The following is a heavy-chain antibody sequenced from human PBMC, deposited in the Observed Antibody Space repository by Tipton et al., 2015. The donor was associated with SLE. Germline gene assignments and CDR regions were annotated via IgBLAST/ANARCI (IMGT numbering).Heavy chain of an antibody. V-gene: IGHV4-38-2*01. Sequence: TLSLTCAVSGYSISSGYYWGWIRRHPGKGLEWIGCIYHSGSTYYNPSLKSRVTISVDTSKNQFSLKLSSVTAADTAVYYCARVREVYFDYWGQGTLVTVSS. CDR3: ARVREVYFDY. CDR1: GYSISSGYY. CDR2: IYHSGST. J-gene: IGHJ4*02. D-gene: IGHD3-10*01.